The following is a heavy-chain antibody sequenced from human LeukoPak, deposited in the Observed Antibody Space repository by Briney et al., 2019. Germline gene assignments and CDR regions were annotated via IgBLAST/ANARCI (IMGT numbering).Heavy chain of an antibody. V-gene: IGHV3-15*01. CDR1: GFNFNYVW. CDR3: TTERNWGLLRPLGMDI. Sequence: GGSLRLSCAASGFNFNYVWMSWVRQAPGKGLEWVGRIRTKIDGETRDYAAPVKGRFTISRDDSKTTLYLQMNSLKTEDSAVYYCTTERNWGLLRPLGMDIWGQGTTVTVSS. J-gene: IGHJ6*02. CDR2: IRTKIDGETR. D-gene: IGHD7-27*01.